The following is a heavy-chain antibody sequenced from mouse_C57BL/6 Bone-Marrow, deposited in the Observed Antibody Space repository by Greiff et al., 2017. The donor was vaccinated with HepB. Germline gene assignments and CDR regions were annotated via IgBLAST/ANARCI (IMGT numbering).Heavy chain of an antibody. CDR2: IDPENGDT. CDR3: TTGIYYDYDGAY. Sequence: VQLQQSGAELVRPGASVKLSCTASGFNIKDDYMHWVKQRPEQGLEWIGWIDPENGDTEYASKFQGKATITADTSSNTAYLQLSSLTSEDTAVYYCTTGIYYDYDGAYWGQGTLVTVSA. J-gene: IGHJ3*01. D-gene: IGHD2-4*01. CDR1: GFNIKDDY. V-gene: IGHV14-4*01.